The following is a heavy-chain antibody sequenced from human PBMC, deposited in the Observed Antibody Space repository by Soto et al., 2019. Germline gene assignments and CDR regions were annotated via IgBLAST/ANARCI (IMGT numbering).Heavy chain of an antibody. CDR3: AREEPASVDAFDI. V-gene: IGHV3-48*01. CDR2: ISSSSSSTI. J-gene: IGHJ3*02. D-gene: IGHD1-26*01. Sequence: GSLRLSCAASGFTFSSYSMNWVRQAPGKGLEWVSYISSSSSSTIYYADSVKGRFTISRDNAKNSLYLQMNSLRAEDTAVYYCAREEPASVDAFDIWGQGTMVTVSS. CDR1: GFTFSSYS.